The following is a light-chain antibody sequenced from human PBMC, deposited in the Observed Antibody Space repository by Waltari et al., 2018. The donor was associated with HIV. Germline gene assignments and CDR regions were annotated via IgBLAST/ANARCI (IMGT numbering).Light chain of an antibody. CDR1: QSLLYSSSRKNY. J-gene: IGKJ4*01. V-gene: IGKV4-1*01. CDR3: QQYYTTPLT. CDR2: WAS. Sequence: DIVMTQSPDSLAVSLGARATIPCKSSQSLLYSSSRKNYIAWYQQKPGQHPKLLIYWASTRESGVPDRFVGSGSGTHFTLAISSLQAEDGAVYYCQQYYTTPLTFGGGTKVEIK.